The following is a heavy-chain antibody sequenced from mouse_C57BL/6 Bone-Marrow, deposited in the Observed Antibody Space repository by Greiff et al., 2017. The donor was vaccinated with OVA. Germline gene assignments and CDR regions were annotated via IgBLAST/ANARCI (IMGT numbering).Heavy chain of an antibody. CDR1: GFTFSSYG. CDR2: ISSGGSYT. Sequence: EVQVVESGGDLVKPGGSLKLSCAASGFTFSSYGMSWVRQTPDKRLEWVATISSGGSYTYYPDSVKGRFTISRDNAKNTLYLQMSSLKSEDTAMYYCARRILYAMDYWGQGTSVTVSS. J-gene: IGHJ4*01. CDR3: ARRILYAMDY. V-gene: IGHV5-6*01.